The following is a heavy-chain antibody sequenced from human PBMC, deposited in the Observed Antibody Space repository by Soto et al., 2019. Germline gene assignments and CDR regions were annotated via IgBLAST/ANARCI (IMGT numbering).Heavy chain of an antibody. V-gene: IGHV5-10-1*01. Sequence: GESLKISCKGSGYSFTSYWISWVRQMPGKGLEWMGRIDPSDSYTNYSPSFQGHVTISADKSISTAYLQWSSLKASDTAMYYCARQRSSSFYYYYGMDVWGQGTTVTVSS. CDR1: GYSFTSYW. J-gene: IGHJ6*02. D-gene: IGHD6-6*01. CDR3: ARQRSSSFYYYYGMDV. CDR2: IDPSDSYT.